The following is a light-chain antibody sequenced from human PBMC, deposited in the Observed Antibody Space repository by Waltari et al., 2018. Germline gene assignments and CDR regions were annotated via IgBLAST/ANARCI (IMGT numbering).Light chain of an antibody. J-gene: IGKJ2*01. Sequence: EILMTQSPATLSVSPGDTATLSCRASQSIGRNLAWYQQKPGQAPRPLIFGASTRAPGVPDKFSGTGSGTDFILTISSLQSEDFAVYYCQQYNSWRTFGQGTKLEIK. CDR1: QSIGRN. V-gene: IGKV3-15*01. CDR2: GAS. CDR3: QQYNSWRT.